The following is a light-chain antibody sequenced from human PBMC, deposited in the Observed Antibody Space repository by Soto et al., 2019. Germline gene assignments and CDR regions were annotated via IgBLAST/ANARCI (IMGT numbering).Light chain of an antibody. CDR2: SNS. V-gene: IGLV1-44*01. Sequence: QSVLIQSPSASGTPGQRVTISCSGSSSNIGSNTANWYQQLPGTAPKLLIHSNSQRPSGVPDRFSGSKSGTSASLAISGLQSEDEADYYCAAWDDSLNGFYVFGTGTKVTVL. CDR3: AAWDDSLNGFYV. J-gene: IGLJ1*01. CDR1: SSNIGSNT.